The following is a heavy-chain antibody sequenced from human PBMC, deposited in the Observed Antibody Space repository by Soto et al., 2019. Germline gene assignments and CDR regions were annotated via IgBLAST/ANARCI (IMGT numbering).Heavy chain of an antibody. CDR2: ISSSSSYI. Sequence: GGSLRLSCPASGFTVISNSMHWVSQAPGKGLEWVSSISSSSSYIYYADSVKGRFTISRDNAKNSLYLHITSLRAEDTAVYYCASVDTAMVDLRFDPWGQGTLVTVSS. V-gene: IGHV3-21*01. CDR1: GFTVISNS. J-gene: IGHJ5*02. CDR3: ASVDTAMVDLRFDP. D-gene: IGHD5-18*01.